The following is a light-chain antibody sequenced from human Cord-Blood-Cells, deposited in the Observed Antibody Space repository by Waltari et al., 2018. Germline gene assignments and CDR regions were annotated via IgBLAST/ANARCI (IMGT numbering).Light chain of an antibody. V-gene: IGLV1-40*01. CDR1: SSNIGAGYD. Sequence: QSVLTQPPSASGAPGQRVTISCTGSSSNIGAGYDVPWYQQLPGTAPKLLIYGNSNRTSGVPDRFSGSKSGTSASLAITGLQAEDEADYYCQSYDSSLSGSVFGGGTKLTVL. CDR3: QSYDSSLSGSV. CDR2: GNS. J-gene: IGLJ2*01.